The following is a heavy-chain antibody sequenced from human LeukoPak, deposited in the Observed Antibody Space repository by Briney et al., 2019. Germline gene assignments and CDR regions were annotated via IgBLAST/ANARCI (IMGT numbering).Heavy chain of an antibody. D-gene: IGHD2-2*01. V-gene: IGHV3-21*01. CDR2: ISSSSTYI. J-gene: IGHJ4*02. Sequence: KTGGSLRLSRAASGFTFDSYGMNWVRQAPGKGLEWISSISSSSTYIYYADSVKGRFTISRDNAKNSLYLQMNSLRAEDTAVYYCARAYCSSTRCSYYFDSWGQGTLVTVSS. CDR1: GFTFDSYG. CDR3: ARAYCSSTRCSYYFDS.